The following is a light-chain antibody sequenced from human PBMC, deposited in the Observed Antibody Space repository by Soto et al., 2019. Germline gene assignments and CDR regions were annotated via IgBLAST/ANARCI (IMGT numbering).Light chain of an antibody. Sequence: ILLTQSPCTLALSPGERATLSCGASQSVSNNYLAWYQQKPGHAPSLLIYGASNRATGIPDRFSGSGSGTDFTLTISRLEPEDFAVYYCQQYGSSGTFGQGTKVDIK. CDR3: QQYGSSGT. CDR1: QSVSNNY. J-gene: IGKJ1*01. CDR2: GAS. V-gene: IGKV3-20*01.